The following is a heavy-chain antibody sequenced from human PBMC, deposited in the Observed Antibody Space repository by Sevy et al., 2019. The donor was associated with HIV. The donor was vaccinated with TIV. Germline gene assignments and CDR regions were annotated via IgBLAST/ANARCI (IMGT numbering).Heavy chain of an antibody. Sequence: GGSLRLSCAASGFTFSSYSMNWVRQAPGKGLEWVSYINGGGRSIYYADSVKGRFTISRDNAKNSLYLQMKSLRDEDTAVYYCARDYKGDELAIDYWGQGTLVTVSS. J-gene: IGHJ4*02. V-gene: IGHV3-48*02. CDR3: ARDYKGDELAIDY. D-gene: IGHD3-10*01. CDR1: GFTFSSYS. CDR2: INGGGRSI.